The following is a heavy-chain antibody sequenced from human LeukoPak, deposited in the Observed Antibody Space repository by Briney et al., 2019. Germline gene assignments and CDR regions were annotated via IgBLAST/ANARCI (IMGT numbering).Heavy chain of an antibody. Sequence: ASVKVSCKASGTTFSGYAISWVRQAPGQGLEWMGGIITNLASTNYAQKFQGRVTITTDDSTSTAYMELRSLRSEDSGLYYCALAFSGYDRWFPEPPDQWGQGTLVTVSS. V-gene: IGHV1-69*05. J-gene: IGHJ4*02. CDR2: IITNLAST. D-gene: IGHD5-12*01. CDR1: GTTFSGYA. CDR3: ALAFSGYDRWFPEPPDQ.